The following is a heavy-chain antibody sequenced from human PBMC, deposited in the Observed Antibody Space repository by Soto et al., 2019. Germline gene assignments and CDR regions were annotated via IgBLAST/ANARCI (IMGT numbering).Heavy chain of an antibody. Sequence: QTLSLTCAISGDSVSSKSAVWNWIRQSPSRGLEWLGRTYYRSKWYNDYAVSVKSRITINPDTSNNQLSLQLNSVTPDDTAVYYCARLIGNSWLDSWGQGTLVTVSS. D-gene: IGHD2-8*01. CDR2: TYYRSKWYN. V-gene: IGHV6-1*01. J-gene: IGHJ5*01. CDR1: GDSVSSKSAV. CDR3: ARLIGNSWLDS.